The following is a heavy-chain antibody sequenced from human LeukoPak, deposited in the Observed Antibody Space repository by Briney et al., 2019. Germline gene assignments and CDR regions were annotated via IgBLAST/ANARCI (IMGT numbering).Heavy chain of an antibody. D-gene: IGHD3-10*01. CDR3: ARDMGYGMDV. Sequence: ASVKVSCKASGYTFTGYYMHWVRQAPGQGLEWMGWISAYNGNTNYAQKLQGRVTMTTDTSTSTAYMELRSLRSDDTAVYYCARDMGYGMDVWGQGTTVTVSS. J-gene: IGHJ6*02. V-gene: IGHV1-18*04. CDR2: ISAYNGNT. CDR1: GYTFTGYY.